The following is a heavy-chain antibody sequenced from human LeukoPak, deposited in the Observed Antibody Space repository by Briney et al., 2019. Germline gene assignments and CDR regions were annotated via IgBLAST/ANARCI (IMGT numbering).Heavy chain of an antibody. J-gene: IGHJ4*02. CDR1: GFTFSSYA. CDR3: ATIGSGWVDY. CDR2: ISWNSYTI. D-gene: IGHD6-19*01. V-gene: IGHV3-9*01. Sequence: GGSLRLSCAASGFTFSSYAMSWVRQAPGKGLEWVSGISWNSYTIGYADSVKGRFTITRDNAKNSLYLQMNSLSAEDTAVYYCATIGSGWVDYWGQGTLVTVSS.